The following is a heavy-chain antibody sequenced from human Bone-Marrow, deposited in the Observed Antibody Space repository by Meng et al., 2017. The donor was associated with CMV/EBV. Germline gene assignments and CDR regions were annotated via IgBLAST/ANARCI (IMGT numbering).Heavy chain of an antibody. D-gene: IGHD6-19*01. CDR2: IIPIFGTA. J-gene: IGHJ4*02. Sequence: GPFSSYAISWVRQAPGHGLEWMGGIIPIFGTANYAQKFQGRVTITTDESTSTAYMELSSLRSEDTAVYYCARGPGIAVADDEYYFDYWGQGTLVTVSS. CDR3: ARGPGIAVADDEYYFDY. CDR1: GPFSSYA. V-gene: IGHV1-69*05.